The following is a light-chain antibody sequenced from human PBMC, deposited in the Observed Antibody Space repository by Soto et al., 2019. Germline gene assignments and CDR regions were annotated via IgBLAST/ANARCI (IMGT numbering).Light chain of an antibody. CDR1: SSDVGGSNY. CDR2: DVS. V-gene: IGLV2-14*01. Sequence: QSVLTQPASVSGSPGQSITLSCTGTSSDVGGSNYVSWYQQHPGKAPKLMIYDVSNRPSGVSNRFSGSKSGNTASLTISGLQAEDEADYYCSSYTSSSTRVFGGGTKVTVL. J-gene: IGLJ2*01. CDR3: SSYTSSSTRV.